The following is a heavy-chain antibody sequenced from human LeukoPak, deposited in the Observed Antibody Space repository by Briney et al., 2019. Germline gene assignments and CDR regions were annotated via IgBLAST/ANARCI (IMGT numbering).Heavy chain of an antibody. J-gene: IGHJ4*02. CDR1: GYTLTSYG. V-gene: IGHV1-18*01. D-gene: IGHD3-22*01. Sequence: WASVKVSCKASGYTLTSYGISWVRQAAGQGLEWMGWISAYNGNTNYAQKLQGRVTMTTDTSTSTAYMELRSLRSDDTAVYYCAGLLQTGGYWGQGTLVTVSS. CDR2: ISAYNGNT. CDR3: AGLLQTGGY.